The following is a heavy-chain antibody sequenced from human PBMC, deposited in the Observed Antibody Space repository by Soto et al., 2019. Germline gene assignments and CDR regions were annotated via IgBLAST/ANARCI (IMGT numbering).Heavy chain of an antibody. CDR1: RLTFSNYV. CDR3: ATSELCNILRVTSFDM. D-gene: IGHD5-18*01. CDR2: VGGTGDT. Sequence: EVQLFESGGALVQPGGSLRLSCAASRLTFSNYVVNWVRQAPGKGLEWVSTVGGTGDTYYPDSVKGRFTISRDNSKNMINLQMIGLRAEDTAVYYGATSELCNILRVTSFDMWGQGTMVAVSS. J-gene: IGHJ3*02. V-gene: IGHV3-23*01.